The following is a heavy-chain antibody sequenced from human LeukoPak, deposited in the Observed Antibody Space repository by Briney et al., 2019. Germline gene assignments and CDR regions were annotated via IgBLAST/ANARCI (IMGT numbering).Heavy chain of an antibody. J-gene: IGHJ4*02. Sequence: GGSLRLSCAASGYTFTSYHIHWVRQAPGQGLEWMGIINPSGGSTSNAQNFQGRGTMTRDMSTSTVYLELSSLRSEDTAVYYCARYGHSPYFDNWGQGTLVTVSS. D-gene: IGHD4-17*01. V-gene: IGHV1-46*01. CDR2: INPSGGST. CDR3: ARYGHSPYFDN. CDR1: GYTFTSYH.